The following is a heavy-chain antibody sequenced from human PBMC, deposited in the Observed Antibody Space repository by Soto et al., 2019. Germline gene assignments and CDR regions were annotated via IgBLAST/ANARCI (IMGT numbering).Heavy chain of an antibody. J-gene: IGHJ6*02. V-gene: IGHV4-39*07. CDR2: IYYSGST. CDR1: GGSISSSSYY. D-gene: IGHD3-22*01. CDR3: ARDRDYYDSSGYAFTTRYGMDV. Sequence: QLQLQESGPGLVKPSETLSLTCTVSGGSISSSSYYWGWIRQPPGKGLEWIGSIYYSGSTYYNPSLKSRVTISVDTSKNQFSLKLSSVTAADTAVYYCARDRDYYDSSGYAFTTRYGMDVWGQGTTVTVSS.